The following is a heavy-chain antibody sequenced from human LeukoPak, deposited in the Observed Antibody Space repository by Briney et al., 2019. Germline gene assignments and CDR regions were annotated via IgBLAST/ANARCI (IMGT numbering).Heavy chain of an antibody. CDR3: AKTDGALREIDY. CDR1: GFTFSSYG. Sequence: GGSLRLSCAASGFTFSSYGMHWVRQAPGKGLEWVAFIRYDGSNKYYADSVKGRFTISRDNSKNTLYLQMNSLRAEDTAVYYCAKTDGALREIDYWGQGTLVTVSS. V-gene: IGHV3-30*02. CDR2: IRYDGSNK. J-gene: IGHJ4*02. D-gene: IGHD4-17*01.